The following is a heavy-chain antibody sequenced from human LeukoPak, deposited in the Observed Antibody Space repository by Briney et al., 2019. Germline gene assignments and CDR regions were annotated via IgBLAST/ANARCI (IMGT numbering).Heavy chain of an antibody. V-gene: IGHV4-31*03. Sequence: SETLSLTCTVSGGSISSGGYYWSWLRQHPGKGLEWIGYIYYSGSTYYNPSLKSRVTISVDTSKNQFSLKLSSVTAADTAVYYCARVPYYQLLYNYWGQGTLVTVSS. CDR1: GGSISSGGYY. J-gene: IGHJ4*02. D-gene: IGHD2-2*02. CDR3: ARVPYYQLLYNY. CDR2: IYYSGST.